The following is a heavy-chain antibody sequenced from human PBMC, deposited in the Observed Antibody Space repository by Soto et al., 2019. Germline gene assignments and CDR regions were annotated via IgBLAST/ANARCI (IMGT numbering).Heavy chain of an antibody. CDR3: ARDQGVAAAGITWFDP. D-gene: IGHD6-13*01. CDR1: GASMNSYH. V-gene: IGHV4-4*07. J-gene: IGHJ5*02. CDR2: IHSSGST. Sequence: SETVSLTCTVSGASMNSYHWSWIRQPAGKGLEWIGHIHSSGSTNYNPSLKSRVTMSVDTSKNQFSLRLMSPTAADTAVYYCARDQGVAAAGITWFDPWGQGSLVTVSS.